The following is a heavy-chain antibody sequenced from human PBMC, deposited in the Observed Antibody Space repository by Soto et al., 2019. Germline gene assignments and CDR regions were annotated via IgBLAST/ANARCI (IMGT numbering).Heavy chain of an antibody. J-gene: IGHJ4*02. CDR1: GYTFTNFG. CDR3: GRGGTPIDY. Sequence: QVQLVQSGAEVKKPGASVKVSCKASGYTFTNFGISWVRQAPGQGLEWMGWISAYNGNTNYAQNFQGRVTMTTDTSTSKPYMELRSLGSDATAVYYCGRGGTPIDYWGQGTLVTVSS. CDR2: ISAYNGNT. D-gene: IGHD3-16*01. V-gene: IGHV1-18*01.